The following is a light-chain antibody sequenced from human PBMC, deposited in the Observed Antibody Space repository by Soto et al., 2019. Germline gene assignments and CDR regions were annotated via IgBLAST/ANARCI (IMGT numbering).Light chain of an antibody. CDR2: QAS. CDR1: QSLNSE. CDR3: QQYNDYPLT. Sequence: DIQMTQSPSTLSASVVDRVTLTCRASQSLNSELAWYQQKPGKAPNLLIYQASSLKGGVPSRFTGTGSGTEFTFTISSLQPGDSATYYCQQYNDYPLTFGGGTKVEIK. J-gene: IGKJ4*01. V-gene: IGKV1-5*03.